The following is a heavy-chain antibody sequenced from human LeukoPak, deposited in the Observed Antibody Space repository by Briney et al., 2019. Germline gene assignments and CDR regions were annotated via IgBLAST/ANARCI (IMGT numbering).Heavy chain of an antibody. CDR2: MNPNSGNT. V-gene: IGHV1-8*02. J-gene: IGHJ4*02. CDR3: ARAGYCSGGSCYVNYFDY. Sequence: ASVKVSCKASGYTFTSYDINWVRQATGQGLEWMGWMNPNSGNTGYAQKFQGRVTMTRNTSISTAYMELSSLRSDDTAVYYCARAGYCSGGSCYVNYFDYWGQGTLVTVSS. CDR1: GYTFTSYD. D-gene: IGHD2-15*01.